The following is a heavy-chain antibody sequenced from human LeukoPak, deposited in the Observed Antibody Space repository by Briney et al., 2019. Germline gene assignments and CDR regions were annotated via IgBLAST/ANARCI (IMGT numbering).Heavy chain of an antibody. Sequence: ASVKVSCKASGYTFTSYYMHWVRQAPGQGLEWVGWINPNSGGTNYAQKFQGRVTMTRDTSISTAYMELSRLRSDDTAVYYCARWQDSSGGVDYWGQGTLVTVSS. CDR2: INPNSGGT. CDR3: ARWQDSSGGVDY. J-gene: IGHJ4*02. V-gene: IGHV1-2*02. CDR1: GYTFTSYY. D-gene: IGHD6-19*01.